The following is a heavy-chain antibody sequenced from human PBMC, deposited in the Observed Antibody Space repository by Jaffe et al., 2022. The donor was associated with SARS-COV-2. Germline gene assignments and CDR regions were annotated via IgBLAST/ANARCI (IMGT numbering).Heavy chain of an antibody. CDR1: GFTFSNAW. CDR2: IKSKTDGGTT. V-gene: IGHV3-15*01. Sequence: EVQLVESGGGLVKPGGSLRLSCAASGFTFSNAWMSWVRQAPGKGLEWVGRIKSKTDGGTTDYAAPVKGRFTISRDDSKNTLYLQMNSLKTEDTAVYYCTTSLKITFGGVIVHFDYWGQGTLVTVSS. J-gene: IGHJ4*02. D-gene: IGHD3-16*02. CDR3: TTSLKITFGGVIVHFDY.